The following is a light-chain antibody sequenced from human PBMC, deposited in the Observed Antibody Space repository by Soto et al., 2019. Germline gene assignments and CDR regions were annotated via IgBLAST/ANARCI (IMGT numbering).Light chain of an antibody. CDR2: ATF. J-gene: IGKJ4*01. V-gene: IGKV1D-16*01. CDR3: QQYNNFPPT. Sequence: DFQMTQSPSSPSASVGDRVSITCRASQSINNWLAWYQQKPGKAPKSLIYATFSLQSGVPSRFSGSGSGTDFTLTINSLQPEDFATYYCQQYNNFPPTFGGGTKVDIK. CDR1: QSINNW.